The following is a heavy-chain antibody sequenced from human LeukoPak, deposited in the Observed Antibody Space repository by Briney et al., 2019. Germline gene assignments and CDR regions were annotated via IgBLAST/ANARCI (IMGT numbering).Heavy chain of an antibody. D-gene: IGHD1-14*01. CDR1: GYTFRSYG. J-gene: IGHJ4*02. CDR3: ARSDRSDFYFDY. Sequence: ASVKVSCKASGYTFRSYGISWVRQAPGQGLEWMGWISGYNGSTNYAQNFQGRVTMTTDTSTSTAYMELRSLRSDDTAVYYCARSDRSDFYFDYWGQGTLVTVSS. V-gene: IGHV1-18*01. CDR2: ISGYNGST.